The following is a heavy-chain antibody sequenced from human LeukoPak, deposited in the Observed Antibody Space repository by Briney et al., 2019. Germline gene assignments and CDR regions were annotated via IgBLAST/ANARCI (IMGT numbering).Heavy chain of an antibody. CDR2: INHSGST. CDR1: GCSFRGYY. D-gene: IGHD2-2*01. CDR3: ASTERCSTTCPLDY. V-gene: IGHV4-34*01. Sequence: AETLSLTCAVYGCSFRGYYWSWIRQPPGKRLEWIGGINHSGSTNYNPSLKSRLTISLDTSMKKFSLKLNSVTAADTAVYYCASTERCSTTCPLDYWGQGTLVTVSS. J-gene: IGHJ4*02.